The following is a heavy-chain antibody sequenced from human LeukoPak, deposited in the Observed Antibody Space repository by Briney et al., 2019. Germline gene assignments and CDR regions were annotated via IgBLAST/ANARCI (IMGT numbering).Heavy chain of an antibody. CDR3: ARGSRIWYYMGG. CDR2: MNTNSGNT. J-gene: IGHJ6*03. V-gene: IGHV1-8*01. Sequence: GASVKVSCTASGYTFTSYDINWVRQAPGQGLEWMGWMNTNSGNTGYAQKFQGRVTMTRNTSISTAYMELRSLRSEDTAVYYCARGSRIWYYMGGWGKGTTVTVSS. CDR1: GYTFTSYD.